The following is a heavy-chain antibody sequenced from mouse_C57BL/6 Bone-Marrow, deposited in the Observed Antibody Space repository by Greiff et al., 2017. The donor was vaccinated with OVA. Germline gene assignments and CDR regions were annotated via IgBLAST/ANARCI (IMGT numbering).Heavy chain of an antibody. CDR1: GFTFSSYA. CDR2: ISDGGSYT. CDR3: ARDRTTVVGDWFAY. D-gene: IGHD1-1*01. V-gene: IGHV5-4*01. J-gene: IGHJ3*01. Sequence: EVQLVESGGGLVKPGGSLKLSCAASGFTFSSYAMSWVRQTPEKRLEWVATISDGGSYTYSPDNVKGRFTISRDNAKHNLYLQMSHLKSEDTAMYYCARDRTTVVGDWFAYWGQGTLVTVSA.